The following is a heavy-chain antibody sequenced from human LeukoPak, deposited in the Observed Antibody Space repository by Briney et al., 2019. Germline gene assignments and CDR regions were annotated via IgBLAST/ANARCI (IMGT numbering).Heavy chain of an antibody. Sequence: PSETLSLTCTVSGGSISRTGYPWSWIRQPPGQGLEWLAYTYHSGSTYYNPSLKSRLAISLDRSRNQFSLKLSSVTAADSAVYYCARGVDTASGDGFDIWGQGTMVTVSS. D-gene: IGHD5-18*01. J-gene: IGHJ3*02. CDR3: ARGVDTASGDGFDI. CDR1: GGSISRTGYP. V-gene: IGHV4-30-2*01. CDR2: TYHSGST.